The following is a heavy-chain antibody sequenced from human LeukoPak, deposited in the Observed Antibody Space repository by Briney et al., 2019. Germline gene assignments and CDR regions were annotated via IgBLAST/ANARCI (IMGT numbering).Heavy chain of an antibody. V-gene: IGHV3-23*01. CDR2: ISGSGGST. D-gene: IGHD1-26*01. J-gene: IGHJ4*02. CDR1: GFTFSSYA. Sequence: GGSLRLSCTASGFTFSSYAMTWVRQAPGKGLEWVSAISGSGGSTYYADSVKGRFTISRDNPKNTLYLQMSSLRAEDTAVYYCAKLNGLRVGVVDYWGQGTLVTVSS. CDR3: AKLNGLRVGVVDY.